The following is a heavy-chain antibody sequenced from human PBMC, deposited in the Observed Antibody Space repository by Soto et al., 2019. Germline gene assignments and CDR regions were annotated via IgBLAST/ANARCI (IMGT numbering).Heavy chain of an antibody. Sequence: EVQLVESGGGLVQPGGSLRLSCAAFGFTYNSYDMHWVRQVTGKGLEWVSSMGGAGAREYADYAKGRLIISRDNAKTSLYLQMDSLRVGDTAVYYCTRAPFGAGMDIWGQGTPVTVSS. V-gene: IGHV3-13*01. D-gene: IGHD3-10*01. CDR2: MGGAGAR. CDR1: GFTYNSYD. CDR3: TRAPFGAGMDI. J-gene: IGHJ6*02.